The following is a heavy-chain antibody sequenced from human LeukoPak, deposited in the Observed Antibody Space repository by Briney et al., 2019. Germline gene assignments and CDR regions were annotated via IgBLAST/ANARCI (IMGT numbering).Heavy chain of an antibody. CDR3: AGYQLLLGAFDI. J-gene: IGHJ3*02. V-gene: IGHV4-39*07. CDR1: GGSISSSSYY. D-gene: IGHD2-2*01. Sequence: SETLSLTCTVSGGSISSSSYYWGWIRQPPGKGLEWIGSIYYSGSTYYNPSLKSRVTISVDTSKNQFSLKLSSVTAADTAVYYCAGYQLLLGAFDIWGQGTMVTVSS. CDR2: IYYSGST.